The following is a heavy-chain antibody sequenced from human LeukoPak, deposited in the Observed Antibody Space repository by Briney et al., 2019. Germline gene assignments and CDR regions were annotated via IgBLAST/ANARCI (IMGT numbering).Heavy chain of an antibody. Sequence: PSETLSLTCAVYGGSFSGYYWSWIRQPPGKGLEWIGEINHSGSTNYNPSLKSRVTISVDTSKIQFSLKLSSVTAADTAVYYCAREATGRYYYDSSGYWDYWGQGTLVTVSS. CDR1: GGSFSGYY. D-gene: IGHD3-22*01. V-gene: IGHV4-34*01. CDR2: INHSGST. CDR3: AREATGRYYYDSSGYWDY. J-gene: IGHJ4*02.